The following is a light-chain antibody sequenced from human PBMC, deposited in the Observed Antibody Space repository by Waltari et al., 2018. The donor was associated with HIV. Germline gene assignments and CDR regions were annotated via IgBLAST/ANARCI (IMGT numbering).Light chain of an antibody. Sequence: EIVMTQSPASLSVSPGERATLSCRASQSVTTNLAWYQQKPGQAPRLLLYGTSTRASGIPARFSGSGSGTEFTLTISSLQSEDFGVYYCQQYNQWPPITFGQGTRLEIK. J-gene: IGKJ5*01. CDR1: QSVTTN. CDR2: GTS. V-gene: IGKV3-15*01. CDR3: QQYNQWPPIT.